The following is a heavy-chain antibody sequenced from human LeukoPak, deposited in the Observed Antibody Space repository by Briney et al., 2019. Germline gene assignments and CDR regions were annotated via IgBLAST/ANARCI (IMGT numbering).Heavy chain of an antibody. CDR3: ATYYYYDSSAYKAVQT. CDR1: GFTFSSYA. CDR2: ISGSGGST. V-gene: IGHV3-23*01. D-gene: IGHD3-22*01. Sequence: HPGGSLRLSCAASGFTFSSYAMSWVRQAPGKGLEWVSAISGSGGSTYYADSVKGRFTISRDDAKNSLYLQMNSLRDEDTALYYCATYYYYDSSAYKAVQTWGQGTLVTVSS. J-gene: IGHJ4*02.